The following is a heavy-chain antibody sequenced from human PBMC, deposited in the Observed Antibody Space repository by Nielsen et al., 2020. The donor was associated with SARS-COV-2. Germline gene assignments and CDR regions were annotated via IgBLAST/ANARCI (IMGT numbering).Heavy chain of an antibody. D-gene: IGHD6-13*01. CDR3: ARCRCIAAAGNIDY. J-gene: IGHJ4*02. CDR1: GFTFSSYG. V-gene: IGHV3-33*08. Sequence: PGGSLRLSCAASGFTFSSYGMHWVRQAPGKGLEWVAVIWYDGSNKYYADSVKGRFTISRDNSKNTLYLQMNSLRAEDTAVYYCARCRCIAAAGNIDYWGQGTLVTVSS. CDR2: IWYDGSNK.